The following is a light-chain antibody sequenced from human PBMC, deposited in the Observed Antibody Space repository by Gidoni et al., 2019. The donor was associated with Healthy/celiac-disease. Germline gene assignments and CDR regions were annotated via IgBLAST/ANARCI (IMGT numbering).Light chain of an antibody. CDR2: AAS. Sequence: DIQMTQSPSSLSTSVGDRVTITCRASQSISTYLNWYQQKPGKAPKLLIYAASSWQSGVPSRFRGSGSGTDFTLPISSLQPEDFATYYCQQSYSTPLTFGGGTKVEIK. CDR3: QQSYSTPLT. CDR1: QSISTY. V-gene: IGKV1-39*01. J-gene: IGKJ4*01.